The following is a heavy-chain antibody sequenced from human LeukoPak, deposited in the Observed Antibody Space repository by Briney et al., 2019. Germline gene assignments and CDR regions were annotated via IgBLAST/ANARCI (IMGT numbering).Heavy chain of an antibody. D-gene: IGHD3-3*01. CDR2: IIPIFGTA. Sequence: SVKVSCKASGGTFSSYAISWVRQAPGQGLEWMGGIIPIFGTANFAQKFQGRVTITADESTSTAYMELSSLRSEDTAVYYCASSQRLRFNWFDPWGQGTLVTVSS. V-gene: IGHV1-69*01. CDR1: GGTFSSYA. J-gene: IGHJ5*02. CDR3: ASSQRLRFNWFDP.